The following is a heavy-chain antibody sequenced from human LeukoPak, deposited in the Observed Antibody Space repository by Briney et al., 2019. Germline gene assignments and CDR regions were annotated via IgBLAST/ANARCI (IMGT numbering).Heavy chain of an antibody. CDR3: AIPPITGTAS. V-gene: IGHV3-48*03. CDR2: ISSSGTTI. J-gene: IGHJ4*02. Sequence: GGSLRLSCAASGFTFSSYEMNWVRQAPGRGLEWVSYISSSGTTIYYADSVKGRFTISRDNAKNSLYLQMNSLRAEDTAVYYCAIPPITGTASWGQGTLVTVSS. D-gene: IGHD1-20*01. CDR1: GFTFSSYE.